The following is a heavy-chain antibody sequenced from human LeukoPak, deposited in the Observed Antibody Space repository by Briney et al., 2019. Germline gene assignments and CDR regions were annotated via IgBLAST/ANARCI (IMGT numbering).Heavy chain of an antibody. CDR2: IYYSGST. V-gene: IGHV4-59*04. D-gene: IGHD2/OR15-2a*01. Sequence: SETLSLTCTVSGGSISSYYWSCIRQPPGKGLEWIGSIYYSGSTYYNPSLKSRVTISVDTSKNQFSLRLNSVTAADTAVYYCARGHSIYYYYYYMDVWGKGTTVTVSS. CDR3: ARGHSIYYYYYYMDV. CDR1: GGSISSYY. J-gene: IGHJ6*03.